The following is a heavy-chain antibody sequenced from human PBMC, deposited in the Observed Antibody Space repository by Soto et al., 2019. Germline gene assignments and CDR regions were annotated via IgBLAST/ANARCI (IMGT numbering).Heavy chain of an antibody. Sequence: PGGSLRLSCAADGFTFSSYAMHWVRQAPGKGLEWVAVISYDGSNKYYADSVKGRFTISRDNSKNTLYLQMNSLRAEDTAVYYCAREILSLRGIDWFDPWGQGTLVTVSS. D-gene: IGHD3-10*01. V-gene: IGHV3-30-3*01. CDR3: AREILSLRGIDWFDP. CDR1: GFTFSSYA. CDR2: ISYDGSNK. J-gene: IGHJ5*02.